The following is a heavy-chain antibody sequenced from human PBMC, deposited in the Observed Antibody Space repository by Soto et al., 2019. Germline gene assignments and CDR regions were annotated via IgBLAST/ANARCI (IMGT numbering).Heavy chain of an antibody. Sequence: ASVKVSCKASGGTFSSYAISWVRQAPGQGLEWMGGIIPIFGTANYAQKFQGRVTITADESTSTAYMELSSLRSEDTAVYYCARVKAPKDIVVVVAAPPGYYGMDVWGQGTTVTVSS. D-gene: IGHD2-15*01. CDR2: IIPIFGTA. J-gene: IGHJ6*02. V-gene: IGHV1-69*13. CDR1: GGTFSSYA. CDR3: ARVKAPKDIVVVVAAPPGYYGMDV.